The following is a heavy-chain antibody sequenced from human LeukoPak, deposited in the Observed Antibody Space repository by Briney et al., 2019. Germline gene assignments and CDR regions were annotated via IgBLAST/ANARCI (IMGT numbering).Heavy chain of an antibody. Sequence: ASVKVSCKASGYTFTGYYMHWVRQAPGQGLGWMGWINPNSGGTNYAQKFQGRVTMTRDTSISTAYMELSRLRSDDTAVYYCARDRGFYDSSGSPQHWGQGTLVTVSS. CDR1: GYTFTGYY. CDR3: ARDRGFYDSSGSPQH. D-gene: IGHD3-22*01. CDR2: INPNSGGT. V-gene: IGHV1-2*02. J-gene: IGHJ1*01.